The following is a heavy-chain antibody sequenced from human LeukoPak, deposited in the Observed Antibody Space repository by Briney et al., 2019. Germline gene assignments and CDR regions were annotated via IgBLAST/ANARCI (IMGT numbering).Heavy chain of an antibody. V-gene: IGHV1-2*06. Sequence: ASVKVSCKASGYTFTGYYMHWVRQAPGQGLEWMGRINPNSGGTNYAQKFQGRVTITADESTSTAYMELSSLRSEDTAVYYCARDRAARPSLGDAFDIWGQGTMVTVSS. J-gene: IGHJ3*02. D-gene: IGHD6-6*01. CDR3: ARDRAARPSLGDAFDI. CDR1: GYTFTGYY. CDR2: INPNSGGT.